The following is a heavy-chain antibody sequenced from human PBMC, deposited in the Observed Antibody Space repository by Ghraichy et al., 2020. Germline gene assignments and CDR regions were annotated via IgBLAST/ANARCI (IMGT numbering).Heavy chain of an antibody. CDR1: GGSFSDYY. V-gene: IGHV4-34*01. Sequence: GSLSLTCAVYGGSFSDYYWSWIRQPPGKGLEWIGEINHSGSTNYNPSLKSRVTISVDTSKNKFSLKLGSVTAADTAVYYCARVLVRPGSRYFDLWGRGTLLTVSS. J-gene: IGHJ2*01. CDR3: ARVLVRPGSRYFDL. D-gene: IGHD2-2*01. CDR2: INHSGST.